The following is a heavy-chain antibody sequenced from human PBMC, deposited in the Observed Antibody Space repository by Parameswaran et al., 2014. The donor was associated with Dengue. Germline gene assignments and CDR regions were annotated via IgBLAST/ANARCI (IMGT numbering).Heavy chain of an antibody. CDR3: ARGPVYVRGYFDY. Sequence: VRQAPGKGLEWIGEINHSGSTNYNPSLKSRVTISVDTSKNQFSLKLSSVTAADTAVYYCARGPVYVRGYFDYWGQGTLVTVSS. D-gene: IGHD3-16*01. CDR2: INHSGST. V-gene: IGHV4-34*01. J-gene: IGHJ4*02.